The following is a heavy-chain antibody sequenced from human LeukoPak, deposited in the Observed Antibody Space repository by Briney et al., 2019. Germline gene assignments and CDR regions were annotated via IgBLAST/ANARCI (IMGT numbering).Heavy chain of an antibody. CDR2: INHSGST. V-gene: IGHV4-34*01. CDR3: ARTWGYSYGFTNWFDP. CDR1: GGSISGYY. D-gene: IGHD5-18*01. J-gene: IGHJ5*02. Sequence: SETLSLTCTVSGGSISGYYWSWIRQPPGKGLEWIGEINHSGSTNYNPSLKSRVTISVDTSKNQFSLKLSSVTAADTAVYYCARTWGYSYGFTNWFDPWGQGTLVTVSS.